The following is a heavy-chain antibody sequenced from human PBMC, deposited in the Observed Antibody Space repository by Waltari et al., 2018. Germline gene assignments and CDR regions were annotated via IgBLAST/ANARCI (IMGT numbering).Heavy chain of an antibody. CDR2: IIPILGIA. J-gene: IGHJ3*02. V-gene: IGHV1-69*10. CDR1: GGTFSSYA. CDR3: AVSYYGSGSSGAFDI. Sequence: QVQLVQSGAEVKKPGSSVKVSCKASGGTFSSYAISWVRQAPGQGLEWMGGIIPILGIANYEQKFQGRVTITADKSTSTAYMELSSLRSEDTAVYYCAVSYYGSGSSGAFDIWGQGTMVTVSS. D-gene: IGHD3-10*01.